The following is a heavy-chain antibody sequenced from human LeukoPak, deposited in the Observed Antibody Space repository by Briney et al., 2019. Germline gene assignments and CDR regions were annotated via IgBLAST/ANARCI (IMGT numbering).Heavy chain of an antibody. V-gene: IGHV4-4*02. CDR2: IYHSGST. J-gene: IGHJ4*02. CDR3: ARADYGGNSGFGY. D-gene: IGHD4-23*01. CDR1: GGSISSSNW. Sequence: SGTLSLTCAVSGGSISSSNWWSWVRQPPGKGLEWIGEIYHSGSTNYNPSLKSRVTISVDTSKNQFSLKLSSVTAADTAVYYCARADYGGNSGFGYWGQGTLVTVSS.